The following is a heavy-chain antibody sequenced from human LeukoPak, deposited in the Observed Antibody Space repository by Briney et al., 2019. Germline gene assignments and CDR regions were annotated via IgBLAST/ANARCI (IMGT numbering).Heavy chain of an antibody. Sequence: AEALSLTCTGSLGTISRYYWTSIRQPAGKRPEWIGRIYTSASTSYNPSLKRPVLMSVDTSKNQFALKLSSVTAADTAVYYCAREYSSSWYRLGPSDYWGQGTLVTVSS. J-gene: IGHJ4*02. D-gene: IGHD6-13*01. CDR1: LGTISRYY. V-gene: IGHV4-4*07. CDR3: AREYSSSWYRLGPSDY. CDR2: IYTSAST.